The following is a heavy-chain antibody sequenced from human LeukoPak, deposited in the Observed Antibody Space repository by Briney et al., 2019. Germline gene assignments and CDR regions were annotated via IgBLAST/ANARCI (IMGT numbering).Heavy chain of an antibody. CDR3: ASGSHAVTTHFDY. V-gene: IGHV4-4*02. CDR1: GDSITSSKW. Sequence: SGTLSLTCAVSGDSITSSKWWSWVRQSPEKGLEWIGEIYHSGATNHNPSLKSRVTMSVDKSKNQFALNLSSVPAADTAVYYCASGSHAVTTHFDYWGQGTLVTVSS. J-gene: IGHJ4*02. D-gene: IGHD3-16*01. CDR2: IYHSGAT.